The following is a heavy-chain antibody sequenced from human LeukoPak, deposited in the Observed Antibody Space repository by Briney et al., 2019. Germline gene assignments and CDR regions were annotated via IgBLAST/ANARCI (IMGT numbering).Heavy chain of an antibody. J-gene: IGHJ4*02. V-gene: IGHV1-18*01. CDR3: ARGSSMYYYDSSLSPY. D-gene: IGHD3-22*01. Sequence: ASVKVSCEASGYTFTSYGISWVRQAPGQGLEWMGWISAYNGNTNYAQKLQGRVTMTTDTSTSTAYMELRSLRSDDTAVYYCARGSSMYYYDSSLSPYWGQGTLVTVSS. CDR1: GYTFTSYG. CDR2: ISAYNGNT.